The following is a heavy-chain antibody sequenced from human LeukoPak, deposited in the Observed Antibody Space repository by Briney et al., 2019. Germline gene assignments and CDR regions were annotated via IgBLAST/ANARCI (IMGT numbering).Heavy chain of an antibody. CDR1: GGTFSSYA. J-gene: IGHJ4*02. CDR2: IIPIFGTA. CDR3: AREGRGDYYDSSGYYYFDY. V-gene: IGHV1-69*13. D-gene: IGHD3-22*01. Sequence: ASVTVSCKASGGTFSSYAISWVRQAPGQGLEWMGGIIPIFGTANYAQKFQGRVTITADESTSTAYMELSSLRSEDTAVYYCAREGRGDYYDSSGYYYFDYWGQGTLVTVSS.